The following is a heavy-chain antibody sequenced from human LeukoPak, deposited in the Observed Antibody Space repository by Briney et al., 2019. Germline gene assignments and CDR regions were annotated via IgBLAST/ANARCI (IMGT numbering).Heavy chain of an antibody. D-gene: IGHD6-13*01. Sequence: SETLSLTCSVSGGSISDYYWSWIRQPPGKGLEWIGYIYRGGTINYNPSVKSRVTMSLVTSKNQISLMLNSVTAADTAIYYCARHWLEAAKTYSYWFDPWGQGTLVTVSS. CDR2: IYRGGTI. V-gene: IGHV4-4*09. CDR1: GGSISDYY. CDR3: ARHWLEAAKTYSYWFDP. J-gene: IGHJ5*02.